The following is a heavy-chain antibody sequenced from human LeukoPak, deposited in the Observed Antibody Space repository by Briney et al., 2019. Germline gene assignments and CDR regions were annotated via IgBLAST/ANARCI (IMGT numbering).Heavy chain of an antibody. CDR1: GYTFSAYE. V-gene: IGHV1-8*02. CDR3: ARHTSWHPNDY. CDR2: VNTNTGKT. Sequence: GASVKVSCKASGYTFSAYEINWVRQASGQGLEGVGWVNTNTGKTDYAQKFQGRVTMNGATSLSTVYMELSGLRSDDTAVYYCARHTSWHPNDYWGQGTLVTVSS. J-gene: IGHJ4*02.